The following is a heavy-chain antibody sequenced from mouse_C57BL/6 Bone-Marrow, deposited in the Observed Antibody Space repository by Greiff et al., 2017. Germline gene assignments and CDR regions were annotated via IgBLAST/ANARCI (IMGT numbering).Heavy chain of an antibody. J-gene: IGHJ4*01. CDR2: ISRKSSNYAT. V-gene: IGHV10-3*01. D-gene: IGHD1-1*01. Sequence: EVQGVESGGGLVQPKGSLKLSCAASGFTFNTYAMHWVRQAPGKGLEWVARISRKSSNYATYYADSVKDRFTISRDDSQSMLYLQMSNLTTEDTAMYYCVGSITTVVAGDAMDYWGQGTSVTVSS. CDR3: VGSITTVVAGDAMDY. CDR1: GFTFNTYA.